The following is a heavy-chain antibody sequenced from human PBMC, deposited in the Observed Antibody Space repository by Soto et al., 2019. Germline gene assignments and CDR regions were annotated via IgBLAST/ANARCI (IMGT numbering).Heavy chain of an antibody. D-gene: IGHD3-22*01. Sequence: ASVKVSCKVSGYSLTELSIHWVRQAPGKGLEWMGSFDPEDGQTINKQKFQDRVTMTGDTSSDTGYMELSNLRSEDTAIYYCARSFHYYDRPDPSVHFDYWGQGTLVTVSS. V-gene: IGHV1-24*01. CDR3: ARSFHYYDRPDPSVHFDY. CDR1: GYSLTELS. CDR2: FDPEDGQT. J-gene: IGHJ4*02.